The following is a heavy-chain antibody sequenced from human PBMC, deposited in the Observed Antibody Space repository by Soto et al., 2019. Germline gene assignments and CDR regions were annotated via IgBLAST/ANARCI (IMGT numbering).Heavy chain of an antibody. D-gene: IGHD1-26*01. CDR3: AKDRRADWESYYYYAMDV. J-gene: IGHJ6*02. CDR1: GGTFSSFA. Sequence: SVEVSCKASGGTFSSFAISWVQQAPGQGLEWMGGIIPIYGTANYAQKFQGRVTITADASTRTAYMELSSLRSEDTAVYYCAKDRRADWESYYYYAMDVWGQGTTVTVSS. CDR2: IIPIYGTA. V-gene: IGHV1-69*13.